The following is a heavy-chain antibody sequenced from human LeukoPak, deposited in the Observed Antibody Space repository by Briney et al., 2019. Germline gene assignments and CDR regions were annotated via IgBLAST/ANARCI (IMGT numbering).Heavy chain of an antibody. D-gene: IGHD3-10*01. J-gene: IGHJ5*02. CDR2: IYYSGRT. CDR3: ARSPRGSGSSRYWFDP. CDR1: SASISSYY. Sequence: PSETLSLTCTVSSASISSYYWSWIRQPPGKGLVWIGYIYYSGRTNYNPSLKSRVTISVDTSKNQFSLKLSSVTAADTAVYYCARSPRGSGSSRYWFDPWGQGTLLTVSS. V-gene: IGHV4-59*01.